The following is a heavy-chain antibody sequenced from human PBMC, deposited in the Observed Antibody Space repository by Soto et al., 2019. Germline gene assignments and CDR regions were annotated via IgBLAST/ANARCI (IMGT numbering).Heavy chain of an antibody. D-gene: IGHD2-15*01. CDR3: AGHCSGGSCYSGIGMDV. V-gene: IGHV4-59*08. CDR1: AGSISSYY. J-gene: IGHJ6*02. Sequence: QVQLQESGPGLVKPSETLSLTCTVSAGSISSYYWSWIRQPPWKGLEWIGYIYYSGSTNYNPSLKSRVTISVDTSKNQFSLKLSSVTAAHTAVYYSAGHCSGGSCYSGIGMDVWGQGTTVTVSS. CDR2: IYYSGST.